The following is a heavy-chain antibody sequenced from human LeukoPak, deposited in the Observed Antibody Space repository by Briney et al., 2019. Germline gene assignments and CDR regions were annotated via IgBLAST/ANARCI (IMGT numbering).Heavy chain of an antibody. CDR2: IWNDGSDK. CDR1: GFTFSTYG. CDR3: AKDYSRDGYYADTFHI. J-gene: IGHJ3*02. V-gene: IGHV3-33*06. D-gene: IGHD3-3*01. Sequence: GGSLRLSCEASGFTFSTYGMHWVRQAPGEGLEWVAVIWNDGSDKYYADSVKGRFTISRDNSKNTLYLQMNSLRVEDTAVYYCAKDYSRDGYYADTFHIWGQGTMVTVSS.